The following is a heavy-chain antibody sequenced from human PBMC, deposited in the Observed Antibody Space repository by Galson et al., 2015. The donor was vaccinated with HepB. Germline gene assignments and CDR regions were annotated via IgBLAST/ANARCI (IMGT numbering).Heavy chain of an antibody. J-gene: IGHJ4*02. D-gene: IGHD5-18*01. CDR3: ARDLGDSYGYFKPYYFDY. CDR2: ISSSSSYI. Sequence: SLRLSCAASGFTFSSYSMNWVRQAPGKGLEWVSSISSSSSYIYYADSVKGRFTISRDNAKNSLYLQMNSLRAEDTAVYYCARDLGDSYGYFKPYYFDYWGQGTLVTVSS. CDR1: GFTFSSYS. V-gene: IGHV3-21*01.